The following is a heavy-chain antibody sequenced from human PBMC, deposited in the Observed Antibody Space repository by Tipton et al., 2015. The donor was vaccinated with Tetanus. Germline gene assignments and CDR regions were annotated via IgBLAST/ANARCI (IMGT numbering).Heavy chain of an antibody. Sequence: TLSLTCNVSGALITTGGYSWGWIRQSPGQGLEWLGYIYQTDSTYYNPSVRSRLTLSLRRSKNQVSLKLSSVTAADTAVYYCVRGRGLGAYSFGFEYWGQGALVTVSS. CDR3: VRGRGLGAYSFGFEY. CDR1: GALITTGGYS. V-gene: IGHV4-30-2*06. J-gene: IGHJ4*02. CDR2: IYQTDST. D-gene: IGHD5-12*01.